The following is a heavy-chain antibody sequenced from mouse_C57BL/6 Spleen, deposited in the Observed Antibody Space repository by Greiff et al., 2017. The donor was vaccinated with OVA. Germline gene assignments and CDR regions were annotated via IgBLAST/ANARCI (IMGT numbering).Heavy chain of an antibody. Sequence: QVQLQQPGAELVKPGASVKLSCKASGYTFTSYWMPWVKQRPGQGLEWIGMIHPNSGSTNYNEKFKSKATLTVDKSSSTAYMQLSSLTSEDAAVYYCARGITTVVAHWYFDVWGTGTTVTVSS. V-gene: IGHV1-64*01. CDR1: GYTFTSYW. CDR3: ARGITTVVAHWYFDV. CDR2: IHPNSGST. J-gene: IGHJ1*03. D-gene: IGHD1-1*01.